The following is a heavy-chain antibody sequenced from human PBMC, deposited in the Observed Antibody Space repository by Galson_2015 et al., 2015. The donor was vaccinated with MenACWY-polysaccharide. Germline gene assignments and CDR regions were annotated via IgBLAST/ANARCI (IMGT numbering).Heavy chain of an antibody. CDR1: GYTFTVSV. CDR3: AKEGGPGGRLQLH. D-gene: IGHD4-23*01. Sequence: SVKVSCKASGYTFTVSVIHWIRQAPGRAPEWVGRIFPQSGGANYAQKFEGKVTMTRDTSITTAYLEVLSLTSDDTAVYYCAKEGGPGGRLQLHWGQGALVTVSS. J-gene: IGHJ1*01. V-gene: IGHV1-2*06. CDR2: IFPQSGGA.